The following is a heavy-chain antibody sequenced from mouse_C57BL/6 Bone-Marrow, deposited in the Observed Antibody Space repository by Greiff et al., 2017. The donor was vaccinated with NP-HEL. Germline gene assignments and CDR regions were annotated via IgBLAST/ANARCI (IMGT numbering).Heavy chain of an antibody. CDR2: ISSGSSII. CDR1: GFTFSDYG. J-gene: IGHJ4*01. D-gene: IGHD4-1*01. V-gene: IGHV5-17*01. Sequence: EVQLVESGGGLVKPGGSLKLSCAASGFTFSDYGMHWVRQAPEKGLEWVAYISSGSSIIYYADTVKGRFTISRDNAKNTLFLQMTSLRSEDTAMYYCARAGYAMDYWGQGTSVTVSS. CDR3: ARAGYAMDY.